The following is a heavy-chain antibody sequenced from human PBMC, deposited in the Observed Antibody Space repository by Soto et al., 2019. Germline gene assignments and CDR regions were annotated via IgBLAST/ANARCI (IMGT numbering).Heavy chain of an antibody. D-gene: IGHD1-7*01. CDR1: GDSISTNTW. CDR2: TDHYGRT. CDR3: ASLGTTVSAVDY. J-gene: IGHJ4*02. Sequence: SETLSLTCAVSGDSISTNTWCSWVRQPPGKGLEWIGETDHYGRTYYNPSLKSRLTISVDKAKNQFSLNLSSVTAADTAVYYCASLGTTVSAVDYWGQGTLVTVSS. V-gene: IGHV4-4*02.